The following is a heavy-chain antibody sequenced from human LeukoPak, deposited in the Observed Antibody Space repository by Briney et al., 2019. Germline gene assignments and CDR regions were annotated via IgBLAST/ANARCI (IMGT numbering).Heavy chain of an antibody. J-gene: IGHJ4*02. CDR3: ASVKLGYYYDTNGYFDS. CDR2: TYYRSKWYN. D-gene: IGHD3-22*01. CDR1: GDSVPSNSAA. V-gene: IGHV6-1*01. Sequence: SQTLSLPCAISGDSVPSNSAAWSWIRQSPSRGLEWLGRTYYRSKWYNDYALSVKSRITINPDTSKNQFSLQLNAVTAADTALYFCASVKLGYYYDTNGYFDSWGQGIPVTVSS.